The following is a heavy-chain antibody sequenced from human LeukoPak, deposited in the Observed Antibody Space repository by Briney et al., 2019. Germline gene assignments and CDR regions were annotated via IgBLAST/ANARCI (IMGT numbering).Heavy chain of an antibody. D-gene: IGHD1-1*01. V-gene: IGHV5-51*01. CDR3: VRQGNTYGHLEI. Sequence: GESLKISCKGSGYTFTSYWIGWVRQMPGKGVEWMGIIYPGDSDTRYSASFQGLVTISADKSIRTAYLQWSSLKASDTAMYYCVRQGNTYGHLEIWGQGALVTVSS. J-gene: IGHJ4*02. CDR2: IYPGDSDT. CDR1: GYTFTSYW.